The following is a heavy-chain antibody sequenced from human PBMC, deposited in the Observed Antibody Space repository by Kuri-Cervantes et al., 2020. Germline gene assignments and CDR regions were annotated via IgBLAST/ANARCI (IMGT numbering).Heavy chain of an antibody. V-gene: IGHV4-34*01. CDR1: GGSFSGYH. J-gene: IGHJ6*03. CDR3: ARGGGGNYDSSGYYRRYNYNYYMDV. D-gene: IGHD3-22*01. Sequence: SEALSLTCAVYGGSFSGYHWSWIRQPPGKGLEWIGEINHSGSTNYNPSLKSRVTISVDTSKNQFSLKLSSVTAADTAVYYCARGGGGNYDSSGYYRRYNYNYYMDVWGKGTTVTVSS. CDR2: INHSGST.